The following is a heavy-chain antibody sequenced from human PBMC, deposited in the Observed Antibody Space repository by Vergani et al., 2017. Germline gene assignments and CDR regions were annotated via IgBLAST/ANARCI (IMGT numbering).Heavy chain of an antibody. CDR1: GGPISSYY. V-gene: IGHV4-59*01. CDR2: IYYSGCT. D-gene: IGHD4-17*01. Sequence: QVQLHESGPGLVKPSETLSLTCTVSGGPISSYYWSWIRQPPGKGLEWIGYIYYSGCTHYNPSLMSRVTISVDTSKNQFSLKLSSVTAADTAVDYCASVGDGDYGLFDYWGQGTLVTVSS. CDR3: ASVGDGDYGLFDY. J-gene: IGHJ4*02.